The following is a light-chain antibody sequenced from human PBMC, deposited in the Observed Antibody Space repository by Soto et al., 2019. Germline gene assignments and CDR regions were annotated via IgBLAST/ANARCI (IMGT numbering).Light chain of an antibody. CDR3: QHYNRWPLT. J-gene: IGKJ4*01. V-gene: IGKV3-15*01. CDR2: GAS. CDR1: QSVSNN. Sequence: EIVFTQSPGTLSLSPGERATLSCRASQSVSNNYLAWYQQKPGQAPRLLIYGASTRAAGIPASFSGSGSGTEFTLTISSLQSEDFGVYYCQHYNRWPLTFGGGTKVDIK.